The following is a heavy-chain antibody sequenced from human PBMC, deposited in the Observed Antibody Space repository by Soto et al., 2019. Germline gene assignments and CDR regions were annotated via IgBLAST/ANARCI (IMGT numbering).Heavy chain of an antibody. D-gene: IGHD6-6*01. CDR3: AKYGKSYSSSSVHYYGMDV. V-gene: IGHV3-23*01. CDR1: GFTFSSYA. CDR2: ISNSGGST. Sequence: GGSLRLSCAASGFTFSSYAMTWVRQAPGKGLEWVTTISNSGGSTYYADSVKGRFDISRDNSKNTLYLQMNSLRVEDTAVYHCAKYGKSYSSSSVHYYGMDVWGQGTTVTVSS. J-gene: IGHJ6*02.